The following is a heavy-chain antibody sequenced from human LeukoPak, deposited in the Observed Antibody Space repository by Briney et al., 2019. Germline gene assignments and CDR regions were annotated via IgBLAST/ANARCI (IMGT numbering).Heavy chain of an antibody. CDR3: ARGIGYCSSTSCYTFDI. J-gene: IGHJ3*02. CDR1: GYTFTGYY. Sequence: ASVKVSCKASGYTFTGYYMHWVRQAPGQGLEWMGWINPNSGGTNYAQKFQGRVTMTRDTSISTAYMELSRLRSDDTAVYYCARGIGYCSSTSCYTFDIWGQGTMVTVSS. CDR2: INPNSGGT. D-gene: IGHD2-2*02. V-gene: IGHV1-2*02.